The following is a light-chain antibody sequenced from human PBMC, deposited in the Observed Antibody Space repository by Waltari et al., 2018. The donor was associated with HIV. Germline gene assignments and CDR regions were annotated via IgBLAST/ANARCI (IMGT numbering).Light chain of an antibody. Sequence: SSDLTQDPAVSVALGQTVRITCQGDSLRRYSANWYQQKPGQAPVGVMYGKDNRPSGIPDGFSGSSSGNTGSLTITGAQAEDEAVYYCDSRDTNDKHHVFGTGTKVTV. V-gene: IGLV3-19*01. CDR2: GKD. CDR1: SLRRYS. J-gene: IGLJ1*01. CDR3: DSRDTNDKHHV.